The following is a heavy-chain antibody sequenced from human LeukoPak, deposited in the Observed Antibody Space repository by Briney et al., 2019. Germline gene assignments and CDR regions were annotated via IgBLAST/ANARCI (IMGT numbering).Heavy chain of an antibody. CDR3: ARVRPGLAAAAILYGMDV. V-gene: IGHV3-30-3*01. Sequence: GGSLRLSCAASGFSFTYYAMHWVRQAPGKGLELVALISYDGSRQYYTDSVKGRFTISRDNSKNTLYLQMNSLRAEDTAVYYCARVRPGLAAAAILYGMDVWGQGTTVTVSS. J-gene: IGHJ6*02. D-gene: IGHD6-13*01. CDR1: GFSFTYYA. CDR2: ISYDGSRQ.